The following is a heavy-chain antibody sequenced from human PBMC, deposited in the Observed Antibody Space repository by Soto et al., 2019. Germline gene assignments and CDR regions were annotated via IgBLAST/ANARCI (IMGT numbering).Heavy chain of an antibody. Sequence: ASVKVSCKTSGYTFSNYGITWVRQAPGQPLEWLGWISLYSDGTTYAQKFQGIVSMTTHTSTTTAYMELRSRTSDDTAVYYWARVVPGAEAWFGPWGQGTLFTVSS. CDR3: ARVVPGAEAWFGP. CDR1: GYTFSNYG. CDR2: ISLYSDGT. D-gene: IGHD2-2*01. V-gene: IGHV1-18*01. J-gene: IGHJ5*02.